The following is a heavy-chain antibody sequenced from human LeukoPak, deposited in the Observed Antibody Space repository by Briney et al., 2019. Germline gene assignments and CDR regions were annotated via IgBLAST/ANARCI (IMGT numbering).Heavy chain of an antibody. Sequence: GGSLRLSCAASGFTFTNNFMNWVRQAPGKELEWVSVIYTGGGRYYADSVRGRFTISRDASKNMVFLQMNSLRVEDTAVYYCAAHPSSPYWGRGPLVTVPS. CDR1: GFTFTNNF. D-gene: IGHD6-6*01. CDR2: IYTGGGR. V-gene: IGHV3-53*01. CDR3: AAHPSSPY. J-gene: IGHJ4*02.